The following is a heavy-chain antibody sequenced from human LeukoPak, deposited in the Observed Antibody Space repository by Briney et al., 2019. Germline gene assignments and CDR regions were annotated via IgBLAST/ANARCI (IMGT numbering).Heavy chain of an antibody. CDR1: GFTLSSYA. J-gene: IGHJ4*02. CDR2: ISYDGSNK. V-gene: IGHV3-30*04. CDR3: ARVPYSSGWYYFDY. Sequence: GRSLRLSCAASGFTLSSYAMHWVRQAPGKGLEWVAVISYDGSNKYCADSVKGRFTISRDNSKNTLYLQMNSLRAEDTAVYYCARVPYSSGWYYFDYWGQGTLVTVSS. D-gene: IGHD6-19*01.